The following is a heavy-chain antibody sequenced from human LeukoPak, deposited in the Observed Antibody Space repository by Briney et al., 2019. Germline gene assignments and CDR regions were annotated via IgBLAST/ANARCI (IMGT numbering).Heavy chain of an antibody. CDR3: AKDKTGIFDY. V-gene: IGHV3-23*01. D-gene: IGHD1-1*01. J-gene: IGHJ4*02. Sequence: GGSLRLSCAASGFIFSVYAMTWVRQAPGKGLEWVSGISGSDSNSYYADSVKGRFTISRDNSKNTLYLQMNSLRAEDTAVYYCAKDKTGIFDYWGQGTLVTVSS. CDR1: GFIFSVYA. CDR2: ISGSDSNS.